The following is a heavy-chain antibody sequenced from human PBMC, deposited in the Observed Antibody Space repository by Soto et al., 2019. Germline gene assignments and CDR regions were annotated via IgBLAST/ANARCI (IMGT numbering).Heavy chain of an antibody. V-gene: IGHV5-10-1*01. Sequence: PGESLKISCKGSGYSFTIYWISWVRQMPGKGLEWMGRIDPSDSYSNYSPSFQGHVTISADKSVSTAYLHWSSLKASDTAMYYCARNRYYDSSGYDAFDIWGQGTMVTV. CDR1: GYSFTIYW. CDR2: IDPSDSYS. J-gene: IGHJ3*02. D-gene: IGHD3-22*01. CDR3: ARNRYYDSSGYDAFDI.